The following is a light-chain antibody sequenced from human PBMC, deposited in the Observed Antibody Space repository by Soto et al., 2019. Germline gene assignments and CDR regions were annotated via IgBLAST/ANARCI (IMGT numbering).Light chain of an antibody. V-gene: IGLV1-40*01. J-gene: IGLJ2*01. CDR2: GNS. Sequence: QSVLTQPPSVSGAPGQRVTNSCTGSSSNIGAGYDVHWYQQLPGTAPKLLIYGNSNRPSGVPDRFSGAKSGTSASLAITGLRAEDEADYYCQSYDSSLGGSGVFGGGTKLTVL. CDR3: QSYDSSLGGSGV. CDR1: SSNIGAGYD.